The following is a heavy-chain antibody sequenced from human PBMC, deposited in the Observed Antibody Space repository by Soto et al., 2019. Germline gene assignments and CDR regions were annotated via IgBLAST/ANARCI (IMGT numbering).Heavy chain of an antibody. CDR3: ASRVIGYWRGTSCYTGIDRPPYYGTDV. D-gene: IGHD2-2*02. J-gene: IGHJ6*02. Sequence: SVKVSCKASGGTFNSYAISWVRQAPGQGLEWMGGIIPIFGTANYAQKFQGRATMTGDASTSTAYMELSRLRSEDTAVYYCASRVIGYWRGTSCYTGIDRPPYYGTDVWGQGTTVKVSS. V-gene: IGHV1-69*13. CDR1: GGTFNSYA. CDR2: IIPIFGTA.